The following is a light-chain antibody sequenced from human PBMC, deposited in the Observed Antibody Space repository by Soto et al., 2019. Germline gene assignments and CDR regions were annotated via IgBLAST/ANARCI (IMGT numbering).Light chain of an antibody. J-gene: IGKJ4*01. V-gene: IGKV4-1*01. CDR1: QSVLYSSNNKNY. CDR3: QQYSSTPLP. Sequence: DIVMTQSPDSLAVSLGERATINCKSSQSVLYSSNNKNYLAWYKQKPGQPPKLLIYLASTRESRLHARCSGIKIGKDFTPTKSTLHAEDESVYSCQQYSSTPLPVVGGTKVQMK. CDR2: LAS.